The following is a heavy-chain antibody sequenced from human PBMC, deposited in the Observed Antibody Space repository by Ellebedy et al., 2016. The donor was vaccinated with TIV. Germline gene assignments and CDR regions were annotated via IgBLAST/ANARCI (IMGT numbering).Heavy chain of an antibody. J-gene: IGHJ4*02. D-gene: IGHD1-26*01. Sequence: PGGSLRLSCVASGFSFSPYSFNWVRQAPGKGLEWVSYITSSSIFVDYRDSVKGRFIISRDDAANSLHLQMNSLRVEDTGVYYCARGEGGHGSMVDYWGQGTLVSVTS. CDR1: GFSFSPYS. V-gene: IGHV3-21*01. CDR3: ARGEGGHGSMVDY. CDR2: ITSSSIFV.